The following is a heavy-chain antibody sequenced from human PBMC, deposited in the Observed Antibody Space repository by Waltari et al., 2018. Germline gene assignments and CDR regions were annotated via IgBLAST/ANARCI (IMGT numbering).Heavy chain of an antibody. CDR2: LYSTGDT. CDR3: ARGPRYCSSTSCSDYFDY. J-gene: IGHJ4*02. CDR1: GFTVISNY. V-gene: IGHV3-66*01. D-gene: IGHD2-2*01. Sequence: EMQLVESGGGLVQPGGSLRLSCAASGFTVISNYMSLVRQAPGKGLEWVSVLYSTGDTHYAGSVKGRLTISRDDSKNTLYLQMNSLRAEDTAVYYCARGPRYCSSTSCSDYFDYWGQGTLVTVSS.